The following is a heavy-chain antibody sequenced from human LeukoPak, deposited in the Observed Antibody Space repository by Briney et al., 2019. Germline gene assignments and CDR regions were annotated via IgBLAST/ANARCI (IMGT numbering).Heavy chain of an antibody. CDR2: ISYVGSNK. V-gene: IGHV3-30-3*01. Sequence: GGSLRLSCAASGFTFSSYAMHWVRQAPGKGLEWVAVISYVGSNKYYADSVKGRFTISRGNSKNTLYLQMNSLRAEDTAVYYCARDGSTRPQPNNWFDPWGQGTLVTVSS. J-gene: IGHJ5*02. CDR3: ARDGSTRPQPNNWFDP. D-gene: IGHD1-14*01. CDR1: GFTFSSYA.